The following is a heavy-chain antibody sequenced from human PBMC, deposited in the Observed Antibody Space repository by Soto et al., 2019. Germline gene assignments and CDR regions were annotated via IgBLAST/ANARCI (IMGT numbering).Heavy chain of an antibody. CDR2: IYYSGST. D-gene: IGHD4-17*01. CDR3: ARGPPGYGDSHGEMYSYGMDV. V-gene: IGHV4-31*03. J-gene: IGHJ6*02. Sequence: PSETLSLTCPFSGGSISSGGYYWSWIRKHPGKGLEWIGYIYYSGSTYYNPSLKSRVTISVDTSKNQFSLKLSSVTAADTAVYYCARGPPGYGDSHGEMYSYGMDVWGQGTTVTVSS. CDR1: GGSISSGGYY.